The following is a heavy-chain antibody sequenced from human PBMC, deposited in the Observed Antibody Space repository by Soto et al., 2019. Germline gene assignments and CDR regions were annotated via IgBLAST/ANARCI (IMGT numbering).Heavy chain of an antibody. CDR1: GGTFSRYA. Sequence: QVQLVQSGAEVKKPGSSVKVSCKASGGTFSRYAISWVRQAPGQGLEWMGGIIPIFGTAHYAQKFQGRVTITADESTSTAYMELSSLRFEDTAVYYCARAIVGPTTKGWLDPWGQGTLVTVSS. V-gene: IGHV1-69*01. CDR3: ARAIVGPTTKGWLDP. J-gene: IGHJ5*02. D-gene: IGHD1-26*01. CDR2: IIPIFGTA.